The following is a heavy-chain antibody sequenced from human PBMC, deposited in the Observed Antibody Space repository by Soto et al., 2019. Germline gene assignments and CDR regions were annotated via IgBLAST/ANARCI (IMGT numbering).Heavy chain of an antibody. V-gene: IGHV3-21*02. J-gene: IGHJ4*02. D-gene: IGHD3-22*01. CDR3: ARDVYYYDSSAYWAY. Sequence: EVQLVESGGGLVKPGGSLRLSCAASGFTFSGYSMNGVRQAPGKGLEWVSSITGSSSYIYYADSVKGRFTISRDNAKNSLYLQMNSLRAEDTAVYYCARDVYYYDSSAYWAYWGQGTLVTVSS. CDR1: GFTFSGYS. CDR2: ITGSSSYI.